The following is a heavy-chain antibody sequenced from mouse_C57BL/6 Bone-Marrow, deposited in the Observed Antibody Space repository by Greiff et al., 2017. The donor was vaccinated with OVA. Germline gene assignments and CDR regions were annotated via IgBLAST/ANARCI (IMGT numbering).Heavy chain of an antibody. J-gene: IGHJ4*01. CDR3: ARGYYSNWRDY. V-gene: IGHV1-81*01. CDR1: GYTFTSSG. D-gene: IGHD2-5*01. CDR2: IYPRSGNT. Sequence: QVQLKQSGAELARPGASVKLSCKASGYTFTSSGISWVKQRTGQGLEWIGEIYPRSGNTYYNEKFKGKATLTADTSSSTAYMELRSLTSEDAAVYFCARGYYSNWRDYWGQGTSVTVSS.